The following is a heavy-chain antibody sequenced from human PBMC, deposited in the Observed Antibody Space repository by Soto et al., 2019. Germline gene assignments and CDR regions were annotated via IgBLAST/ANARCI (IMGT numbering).Heavy chain of an antibody. CDR1: GYTFTGYY. CDR2: INPNSGGT. J-gene: IGHJ6*02. CDR3: ARDQEVRGVIITLYYYYYGMDV. Sequence: ASVKVSCKASGYTFTGYYMHWGRQAPGQGLEWMGWINPNSGGTNYAQKFQGRVTMTRDTSISTAYMELSRLRSDDTAVYYCARDQEVRGVIITLYYYYYGMDVWGQGTTVTVSS. D-gene: IGHD3-10*01. V-gene: IGHV1-2*02.